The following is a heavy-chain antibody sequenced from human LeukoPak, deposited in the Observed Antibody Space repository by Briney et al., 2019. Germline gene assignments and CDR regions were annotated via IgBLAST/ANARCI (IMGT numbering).Heavy chain of an antibody. Sequence: GGSLRLSCAASGFTFSSYSMNWVRQAPGKGLEWVSSISSSSYIYYADSVKGRFTISRDNAKNSLSLQMISLRAEDTAVYFCARDPGYCTSTSCYAPYYFDYWGQGILVTVSS. J-gene: IGHJ4*02. CDR1: GFTFSSYS. D-gene: IGHD2-2*01. CDR2: ISSSSYI. CDR3: ARDPGYCTSTSCYAPYYFDY. V-gene: IGHV3-21*01.